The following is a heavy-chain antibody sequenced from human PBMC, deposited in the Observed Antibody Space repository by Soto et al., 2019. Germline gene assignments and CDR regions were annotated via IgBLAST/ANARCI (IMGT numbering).Heavy chain of an antibody. J-gene: IGHJ4*02. CDR2: IYHSGST. CDR1: GGSIGINLL. CDR3: ARRGDGSGILDY. D-gene: IGHD3-10*01. Sequence: PSETQSLTSAVSGGSIGINLLLICVRQPPGKGLEWIGEIYHSGSTNYNPSLKSRVTISVDKSKNQFSLKLSSVTAADTAVHYCARRGDGSGILDYWGRGTLVTAPQ. V-gene: IGHV4-4*02.